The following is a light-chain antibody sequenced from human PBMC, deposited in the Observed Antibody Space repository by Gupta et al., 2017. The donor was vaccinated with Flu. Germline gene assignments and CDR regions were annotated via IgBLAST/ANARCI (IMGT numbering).Light chain of an antibody. CDR2: WAS. Sequence: NCKSSQSVLYSSNNKNYLAWYQQKPGQPPKLLIFWASTRESGVPDRFSGSGSGTDFTLTISSLQAEDVAVYYCQQYYSTPYTFGQGTKLEIK. J-gene: IGKJ2*01. CDR1: QSVLYSSNNKNY. CDR3: QQYYSTPYT. V-gene: IGKV4-1*01.